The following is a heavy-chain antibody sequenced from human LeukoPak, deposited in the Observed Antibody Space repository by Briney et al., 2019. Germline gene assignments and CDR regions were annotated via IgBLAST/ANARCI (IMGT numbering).Heavy chain of an antibody. CDR3: AELGITMIGGV. V-gene: IGHV3-7*01. CDR1: GFIFSTYW. Sequence: GGSLRLSCTASGFIFSTYWMTWVRQAPGKGLEWVANIKQDGSEKYYVDSVKGRFTISRDNAKNSLYLQMNSLRAEDTAVYYCAELGITMIGGVWGKGTTVTISS. D-gene: IGHD3-10*02. J-gene: IGHJ6*04. CDR2: IKQDGSEK.